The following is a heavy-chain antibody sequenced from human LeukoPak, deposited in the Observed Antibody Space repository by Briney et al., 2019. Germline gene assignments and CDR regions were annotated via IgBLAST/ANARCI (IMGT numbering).Heavy chain of an antibody. CDR3: AREERRITAMVHYAFDL. J-gene: IGHJ3*01. CDR2: IKQEGSDK. V-gene: IGHV3-7*01. D-gene: IGHD5-18*01. Sequence: PGGSLRLSCAASGFTFSSYWMSCVRQAPGKGLEGVANIKQEGSDKNCVDCVKVRFTISRDNAKNSMYLQMNRLRAEDTAVYYCAREERRITAMVHYAFDLWGQGTMVTVSS. CDR1: GFTFSSYW.